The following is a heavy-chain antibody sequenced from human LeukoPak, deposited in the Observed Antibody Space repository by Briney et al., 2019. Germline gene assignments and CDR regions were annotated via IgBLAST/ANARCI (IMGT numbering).Heavy chain of an antibody. Sequence: SETLSLTCTVSGGSISSGGYYWSWIRQPPGKGLEWIGYIYHSGSTYYNPSLKSRVTMSVDRSTNQFSLKLSSVTAADTAVYYCTRDRKDILRYFVNWGQGILVTVSS. J-gene: IGHJ4*02. D-gene: IGHD2-15*01. CDR2: IYHSGST. CDR1: GGSISSGGYY. V-gene: IGHV4-30-2*01. CDR3: TRDRKDILRYFVN.